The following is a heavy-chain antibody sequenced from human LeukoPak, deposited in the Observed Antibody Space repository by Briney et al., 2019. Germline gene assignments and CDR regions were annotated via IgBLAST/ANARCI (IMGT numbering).Heavy chain of an antibody. V-gene: IGHV3-11*01. Sequence: GGSLRLSCAASGFTFSDYHMSWIRQAPGKGLEWLSYISSSGSTTYYADSVKGRFTISRDNAKNSLYLQMNSPRAEDTAVYYCARERDLRLYDAFDIWGQGTMVTVSS. J-gene: IGHJ3*02. CDR3: ARERDLRLYDAFDI. D-gene: IGHD4-17*01. CDR1: GFTFSDYH. CDR2: ISSSGSTT.